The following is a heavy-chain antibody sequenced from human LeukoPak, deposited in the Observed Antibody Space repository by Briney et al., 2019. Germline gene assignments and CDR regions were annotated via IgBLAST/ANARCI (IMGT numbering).Heavy chain of an antibody. Sequence: GGSLRLSCAASGFTFSDYGMSWVRQAPGKGLEWVSAISGSGGSTYYADSVKGRFTISRDNSKNTLYLQMNSLRAEDTAVYYCASPGGGYYYYYMDVWGKGTTVTVSS. V-gene: IGHV3-23*01. J-gene: IGHJ6*03. D-gene: IGHD2-8*02. CDR1: GFTFSDYG. CDR3: ASPGGGYYYYYMDV. CDR2: ISGSGGST.